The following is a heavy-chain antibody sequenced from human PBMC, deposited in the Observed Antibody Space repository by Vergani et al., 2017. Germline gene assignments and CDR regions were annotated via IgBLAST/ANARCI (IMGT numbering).Heavy chain of an antibody. J-gene: IGHJ3*02. D-gene: IGHD2-2*01. Sequence: QVQLQQWGAGLLKPSETLSLTCAVYGGSFSGYYWSWIRQPPGKGLEWIGEINHSGSTNYNPSLKSRVTISVDTSKNQFSLKLSSVTAADTAVYYCARDMGDYYARHYAFDIWGQGTMVTVSS. CDR2: INHSGST. CDR3: ARDMGDYYARHYAFDI. V-gene: IGHV4-34*01. CDR1: GGSFSGYY.